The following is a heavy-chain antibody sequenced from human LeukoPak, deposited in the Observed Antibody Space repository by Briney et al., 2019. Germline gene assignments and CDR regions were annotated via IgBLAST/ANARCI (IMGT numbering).Heavy chain of an antibody. CDR2: VYSGGST. V-gene: IGHV3-53*01. D-gene: IGHD3-22*01. Sequence: GVSVTLTCSASGFTVNSYYMKWLGPAPGKGLVGVIVVYSGGSTYYIDSVQGRFSISRDNAKKSLYLQMNGLRAEDTAVYYCARDTYFYDSSGYYYYYSMDVWGQGTTVTVSS. J-gene: IGHJ6*02. CDR3: ARDTYFYDSSGYYYYYSMDV. CDR1: GFTVNSYY.